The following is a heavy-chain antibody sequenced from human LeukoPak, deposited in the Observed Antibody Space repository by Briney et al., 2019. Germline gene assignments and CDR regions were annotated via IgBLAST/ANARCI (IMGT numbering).Heavy chain of an antibody. CDR2: INHSGST. CDR3: ARGLWIFGVATHFDY. CDR1: GGSISSGDYY. Sequence: PSETLSLTCTVSGGSISSGDYYWSWIRQPPGKGLEWIGEINHSGSTHYNPSLKSRVTISVDTSKNQFSLKLSSVTAADTAVDYCARGLWIFGVATHFDYWGQGTLVTVSS. V-gene: IGHV4-39*07. D-gene: IGHD3-3*01. J-gene: IGHJ4*02.